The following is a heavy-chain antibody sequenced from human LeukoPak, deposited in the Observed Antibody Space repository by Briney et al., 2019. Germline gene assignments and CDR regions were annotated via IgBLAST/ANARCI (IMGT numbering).Heavy chain of an antibody. V-gene: IGHV3-30*02. J-gene: IGHJ6*03. Sequence: GGSLRLSCAASGFTFNSYGMHWVRQAPGKGLEWVALIRYDGSYEYYADSVKGRFTISRDNSKTTLYLQMSSLRSEDTAVYYCAKDGGLHLYYYYNYMDIWGKGTTVTVSS. CDR1: GFTFNSYG. CDR3: AKDGGLHLYYYYNYMDI. D-gene: IGHD5-24*01. CDR2: IRYDGSYE.